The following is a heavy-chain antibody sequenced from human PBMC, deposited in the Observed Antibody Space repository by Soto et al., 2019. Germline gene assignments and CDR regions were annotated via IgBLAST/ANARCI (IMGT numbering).Heavy chain of an antibody. J-gene: IGHJ4*02. D-gene: IGHD3-10*01. CDR2: ISGSGGTT. V-gene: IGHV3-23*01. CDR1: GFTFSSYA. CDR3: SKHMFITMGRGKFDY. Sequence: EVQLLESGGGLVQPGGSLRLCCAASGFTFSSYAMSWVRQAPGKGLEWVSAISGSGGTTYYAESVKGRFTISRDNSKYTVYLQMNSLRSEDTAVYYCSKHMFITMGRGKFDYWGQGTLVTVSS.